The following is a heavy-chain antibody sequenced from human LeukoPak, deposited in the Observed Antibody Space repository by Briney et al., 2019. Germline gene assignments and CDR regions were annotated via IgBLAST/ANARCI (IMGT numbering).Heavy chain of an antibody. CDR1: GYSFSSYW. CDR2: IYPGDSDT. CDR3: ARQFRDSSGYYSYYFDY. D-gene: IGHD3-22*01. J-gene: IGHJ4*02. V-gene: IGHV5-51*01. Sequence: GESLKISCKGSGYSFSSYWIGWVRQMPGRGLEWMGIIYPGDSDTRYSPSFQGQVTISADKSISTAYLQWSSLKASDTAMYYCARQFRDSSGYYSYYFDYWGQGTLVTVSS.